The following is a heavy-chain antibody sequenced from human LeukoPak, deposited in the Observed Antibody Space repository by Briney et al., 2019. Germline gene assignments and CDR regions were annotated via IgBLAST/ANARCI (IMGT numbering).Heavy chain of an antibody. D-gene: IGHD1-26*01. Sequence: ASVKVSCKASGGTFSSYAISWVRQAPGQGLEWMGRIIPILGIANYAQKFQGRVTITADKSTSTAYMELSSLRSEDTAVYYCARDRYSGSLRPYYYYGMDVWGQGTTVTVSS. J-gene: IGHJ6*02. CDR1: GGTFSSYA. CDR3: ARDRYSGSLRPYYYYGMDV. V-gene: IGHV1-69*04. CDR2: IIPILGIA.